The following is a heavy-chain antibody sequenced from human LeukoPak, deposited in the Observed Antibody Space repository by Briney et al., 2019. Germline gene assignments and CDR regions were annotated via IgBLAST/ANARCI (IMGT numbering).Heavy chain of an antibody. CDR2: ISSNEGST. V-gene: IGHV3-64D*09. J-gene: IGHJ5*02. Sequence: GGSLRLSCSASGFTFSSYAMHWVRQAPGKGLEYVSAISSNEGSTYYADSVKGRFTISRDNSKNTLHLQMSSLRAEDTAVYYCVGVRWFGGSNWFDPWGQGTLVTVSS. D-gene: IGHD3-10*01. CDR3: VGVRWFGGSNWFDP. CDR1: GFTFSSYA.